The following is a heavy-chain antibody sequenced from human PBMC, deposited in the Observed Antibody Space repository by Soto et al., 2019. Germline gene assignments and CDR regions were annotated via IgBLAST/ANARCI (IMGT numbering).Heavy chain of an antibody. CDR1: GGSISSYY. CDR3: ERVWGGAFDI. J-gene: IGHJ3*02. Sequence: PSETLSLTCTVSGGSISSYYWGWIRQPPGKGLEWIGSIYYSGSTYYNPSLKSRVTISVDTSKNQFSLKLSSVTAADTAVYYCERVWGGAFDIWGQGTMVTVSS. CDR2: IYYSGST. D-gene: IGHD3-10*01. V-gene: IGHV4-39*07.